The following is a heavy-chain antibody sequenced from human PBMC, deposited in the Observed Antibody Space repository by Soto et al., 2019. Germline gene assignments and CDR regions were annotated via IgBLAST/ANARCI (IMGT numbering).Heavy chain of an antibody. CDR1: GGTFSSYA. Sequence: QVQLVQSGAEVKKPGSSVKVSCKASGGTFSSYAISWVRQAPGQGLEWMGGIIPIFGTANYAQKFQGRVTITADESTRTAYMELSSLRSEDTAVYYCARRSYGRGYSYGDGDDYWGQGTLVTVSS. V-gene: IGHV1-69*01. CDR2: IIPIFGTA. CDR3: ARRSYGRGYSYGDGDDY. J-gene: IGHJ4*02. D-gene: IGHD5-18*01.